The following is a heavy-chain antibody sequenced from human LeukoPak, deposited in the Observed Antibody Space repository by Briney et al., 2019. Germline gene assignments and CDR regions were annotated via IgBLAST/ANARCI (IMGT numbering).Heavy chain of an antibody. Sequence: GASVKVSCKASGYTFTGYYMHWVRQAPGQGLEWMGWINPNSGGTNYAQKFQGRVTMTRDTSISTAYMELSRLRSDDTAVYYCARIRITMVRGVAGFDPWGQGTLVTVPS. CDR3: ARIRITMVRGVAGFDP. D-gene: IGHD3-10*01. V-gene: IGHV1-2*02. CDR2: INPNSGGT. J-gene: IGHJ5*02. CDR1: GYTFTGYY.